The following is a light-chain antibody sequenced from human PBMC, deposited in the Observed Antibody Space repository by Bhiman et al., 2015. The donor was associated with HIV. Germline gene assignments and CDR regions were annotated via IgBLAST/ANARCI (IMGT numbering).Light chain of an antibody. J-gene: IGLJ1*01. V-gene: IGLV1-40*01. CDR1: SSNIGAGYD. CDR3: QSYDSSLSGYV. Sequence: QSVLTQPPSVSGAPGQRVTISCTGSSSNIGAGYDVHWYQQLPGTAPKLLIYDNNKRPSGVPERFSGSKSDTSASLAITGLQAEDEADYYCQSYDSSLSGYVFGTGTKVTVL. CDR2: DNN.